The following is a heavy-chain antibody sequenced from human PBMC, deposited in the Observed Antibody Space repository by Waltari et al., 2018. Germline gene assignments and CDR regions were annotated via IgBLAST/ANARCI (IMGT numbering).Heavy chain of an antibody. CDR3: AKGGDTGTYGFFDF. V-gene: IGHV3-23*03. CDR1: GVTFSSND. J-gene: IGHJ4*02. Sequence: EVQLLESGGGLAQPGGSLRLSCEASGVTFSSNDMTWVRQAPGKGREGGSRIYSGGSTNYGDAVKGRFTVSRDKSKNTLYLQMSNLRGEDTAVYYCAKGGDTGTYGFFDFWGQGTLVSVSS. CDR2: IYSGGST. D-gene: IGHD1-1*01.